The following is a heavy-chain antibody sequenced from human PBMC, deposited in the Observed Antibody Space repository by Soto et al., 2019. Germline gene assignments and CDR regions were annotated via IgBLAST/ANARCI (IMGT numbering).Heavy chain of an antibody. CDR2: IIPIFGTA. CDR3: ARGWETVGATTPFAY. CDR1: GGIFSSHA. V-gene: IGHV1-69*06. Sequence: ASVKVSFKASGGIFSSHAISWLRQAPGQGLEWMGGIIPIFGTANYVQKFQGRVTISADRSTSTAYMEVRSLRSEDTAVYYCARGWETVGATTPFAYWGQGTLVTVSS. D-gene: IGHD1-26*01. J-gene: IGHJ4*02.